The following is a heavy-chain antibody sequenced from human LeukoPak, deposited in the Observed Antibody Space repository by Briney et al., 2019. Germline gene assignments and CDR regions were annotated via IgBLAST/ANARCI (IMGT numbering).Heavy chain of an antibody. V-gene: IGHV6-1*01. CDR1: GDTVSSNSAA. D-gene: IGHD3-10*01. CDR3: ARERKGMVRGGNWFNP. Sequence: SETLSLTCAVSGDTVSSNSAAWICIRQAPWRGLGSLVRTYYRSKWYNDYAVSVNTRITNNPNTSKNLYTLKLNSVTPEDTAVYYCARERKGMVRGGNWFNPRGEGTLVTASS. CDR2: TYYRSKWYN. J-gene: IGHJ5*02.